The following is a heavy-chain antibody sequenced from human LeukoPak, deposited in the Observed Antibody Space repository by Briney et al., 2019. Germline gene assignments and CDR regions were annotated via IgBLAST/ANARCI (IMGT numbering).Heavy chain of an antibody. Sequence: GGSLRLSCAASGFTFDDYAMHWVRQAPGKGLEWVSLISGDGGSTYYADSVKGRFTISRDSSKNSLYLQMNSLRTEDTALYYCAKGAAAGNYFDYWGQGTLVTVSS. CDR3: AKGAAAGNYFDY. CDR1: GFTFDDYA. CDR2: ISGDGGST. J-gene: IGHJ4*02. D-gene: IGHD6-13*01. V-gene: IGHV3-43*02.